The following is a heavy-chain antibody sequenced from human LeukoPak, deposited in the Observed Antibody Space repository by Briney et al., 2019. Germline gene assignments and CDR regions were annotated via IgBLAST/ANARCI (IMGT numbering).Heavy chain of an antibody. CDR1: GGSISSYY. CDR2: IYTSGST. V-gene: IGHV4-4*07. D-gene: IGHD3-22*01. CDR3: ARDLPYYYDSSGYPFDY. J-gene: IGHJ4*02. Sequence: SETLSLTCTVSGGSISSYYWSWIRQPAGKGLEWIGRIYTSGSTNYNPSLKSRVTMSVDTSKNQFSLKLSSVTAADTAVYYCARDLPYYYDSSGYPFDYWGQGTLVTVSS.